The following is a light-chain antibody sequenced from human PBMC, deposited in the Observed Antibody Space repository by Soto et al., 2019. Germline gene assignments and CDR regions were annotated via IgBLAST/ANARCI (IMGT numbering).Light chain of an antibody. Sequence: EIVLTQSPGTLSLSPGDRATLSCRASQSVSSSYLAWYQQKPGQAPGLLIYGASSRATGIPDRFSGSGSGTDFTLTINRLDPEDLAVYYCQQYGRSPWTFGQGTKVEVK. J-gene: IGKJ1*01. CDR1: QSVSSSY. CDR3: QQYGRSPWT. V-gene: IGKV3-20*01. CDR2: GAS.